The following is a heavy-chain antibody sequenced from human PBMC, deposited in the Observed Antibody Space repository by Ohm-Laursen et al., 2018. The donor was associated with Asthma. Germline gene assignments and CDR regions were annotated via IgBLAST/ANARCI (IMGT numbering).Heavy chain of an antibody. CDR2: INHSGST. CDR3: ARGEWIAAENWFDP. J-gene: IGHJ5*02. CDR1: GGSFSGYY. Sequence: SETLSLTCAVYGGSFSGYYWSWIRQPPGKGLEWIGEINHSGSTNYNPSLKSRVTISVDTSKDQFSLKLSSVTAADTAVYYCARGEWIAAENWFDPWGQGTLVTVSS. D-gene: IGHD6-13*01. V-gene: IGHV4-34*01.